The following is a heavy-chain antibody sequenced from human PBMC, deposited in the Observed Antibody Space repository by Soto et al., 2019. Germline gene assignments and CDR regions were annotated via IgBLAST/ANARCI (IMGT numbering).Heavy chain of an antibody. CDR1: GYSFTSYY. D-gene: IGHD3-22*01. Sequence: ASVKVSCKASGYSFTSYYMHWVRQAPGQGLEWMGIINPSGGSTSYAQKFQGRVTMTRDTSTSTVYMELSSLRSEDMVVYYCARTYYYDSSVDYWGQGTLVTVSS. CDR3: ARTYYYDSSVDY. CDR2: INPSGGST. J-gene: IGHJ4*02. V-gene: IGHV1-46*03.